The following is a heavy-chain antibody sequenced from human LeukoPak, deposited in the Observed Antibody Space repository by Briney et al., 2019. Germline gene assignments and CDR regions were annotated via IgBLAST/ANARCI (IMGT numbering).Heavy chain of an antibody. CDR3: ARSTRFGEGQAFDI. V-gene: IGHV3-33*01. CDR2: IWYDGSNK. J-gene: IGHJ3*02. CDR1: GFTFSSYG. D-gene: IGHD3-10*01. Sequence: GGSLRLSCAASGFTFSSYGMHWVRQAPGKGLEWVAVIWYDGSNKYYADSVKGRFTISRDNSKNTLYLQMNSLRAEDTAVYYCARSTRFGEGQAFDIWGQGTMVTVSS.